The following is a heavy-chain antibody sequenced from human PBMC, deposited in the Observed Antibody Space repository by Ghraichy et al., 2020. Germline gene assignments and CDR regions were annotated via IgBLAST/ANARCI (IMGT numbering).Heavy chain of an antibody. D-gene: IGHD3-22*01. J-gene: IGHJ4*02. CDR3: ARADPYYDSSGYQFDY. Sequence: YAVSGGSFSGYYWTWIRQPPGKGLEWIGEINHSRSPNYNPSLKSRVTISVDTSKNQFSLKLSSVTAADTSMYYCARADPYYDSSGYQFDYWGQGTLVTVSS. CDR1: GGSFSGYY. V-gene: IGHV4-34*01. CDR2: INHSRSP.